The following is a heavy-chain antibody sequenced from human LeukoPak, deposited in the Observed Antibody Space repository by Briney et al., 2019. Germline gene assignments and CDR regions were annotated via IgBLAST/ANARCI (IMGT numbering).Heavy chain of an antibody. CDR1: GYTFTSYD. CDR2: MNPNSGNT. D-gene: IGHD1-1*01. J-gene: IGHJ4*02. CDR3: ATHVDVRTGDY. Sequence: GASVKVSCKASGYTFTSYDINWVRQATGQGLEWMGWMNPNSGNTGYAQKFQGRVTITRNTSISTAYMELSSLRSEDTAVYYCATHVDVRTGDYWGQGTLVTVSS. V-gene: IGHV1-8*03.